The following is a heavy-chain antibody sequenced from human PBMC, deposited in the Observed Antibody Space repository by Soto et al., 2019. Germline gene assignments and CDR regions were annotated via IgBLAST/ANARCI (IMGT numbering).Heavy chain of an antibody. CDR3: ARDPNTGSYRGTFDY. CDR1: GGSISSGGYY. CDR2: IHYSGST. V-gene: IGHV4-61*08. D-gene: IGHD1-26*01. Sequence: SETLSLTCTVSGGSISSGGYYWSWIRQHPGKGLEWIGYIHYSGSTNYNPSLKSRVTISVDTSKNQFSLKLSSVTAADTAVYYCARDPNTGSYRGTFDYWGQGTLVTVSS. J-gene: IGHJ4*02.